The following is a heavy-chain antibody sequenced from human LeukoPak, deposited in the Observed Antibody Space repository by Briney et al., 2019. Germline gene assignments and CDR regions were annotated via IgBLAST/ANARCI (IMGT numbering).Heavy chain of an antibody. D-gene: IGHD6-19*01. CDR1: GFTFSAFG. J-gene: IGHJ4*02. V-gene: IGHV3-30*18. Sequence: GGSLRLSCAASGFTFSAFGMHWVRQAPGRGLEGVAVISSDGTNKYYTDSVKGRFTISRDNSKNTLYMQMNSLRAEDTAVYSCAKSMLYSSGSADYWGQGTLVTVSS. CDR2: ISSDGTNK. CDR3: AKSMLYSSGSADY.